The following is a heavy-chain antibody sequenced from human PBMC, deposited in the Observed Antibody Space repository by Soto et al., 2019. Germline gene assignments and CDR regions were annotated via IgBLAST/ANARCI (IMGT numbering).Heavy chain of an antibody. CDR3: ARGGAVLMVYAIRGDAFDI. V-gene: IGHV6-1*01. Sequence: QSQTLSLTCAISGDSVSSNSAAWNWIRQSPSRGLEWLGRTYYRSKWYNDYAVSVKSPITINPDTSKNQFSLQLNSVTPEDTAVYYCARGGAVLMVYAIRGDAFDIWGQGTMVTVSS. CDR1: GDSVSSNSAA. J-gene: IGHJ3*02. CDR2: TYYRSKWYN. D-gene: IGHD2-8*01.